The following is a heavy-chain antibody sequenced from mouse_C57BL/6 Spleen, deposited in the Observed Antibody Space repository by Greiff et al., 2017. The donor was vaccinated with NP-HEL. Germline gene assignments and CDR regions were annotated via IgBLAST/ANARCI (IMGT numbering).Heavy chain of an antibody. CDR2: IDPSDSYT. D-gene: IGHD3-2*02. V-gene: IGHV1-59*01. Sequence: VQLQQPGAELVRPGTSVKLSCKASGYTFTSYWMHWVKQRPGQGLEWIGVIDPSDSYTNYNQKFKGKATLTVDTSSSTAYMQLSSLTSEDSAVYYCARSTDSSGYGFAYWGQGTLVTVSA. CDR3: ARSTDSSGYGFAY. J-gene: IGHJ3*01. CDR1: GYTFTSYW.